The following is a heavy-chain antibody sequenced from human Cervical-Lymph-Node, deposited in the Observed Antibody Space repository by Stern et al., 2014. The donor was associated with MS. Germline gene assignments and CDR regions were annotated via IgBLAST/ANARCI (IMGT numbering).Heavy chain of an antibody. Sequence: QVQLQQWGAGLLKPSETLSLTCAVYGGSFSGYYWSWIRQPPGKGLARIGEINHSGSPNYNPSLKSRVTISVDTSKNQFSLKLSSVTAADTAVYYCARGGKTVTTSNFDYWGQGTLVTVSS. D-gene: IGHD4-17*01. J-gene: IGHJ4*02. CDR2: INHSGSP. V-gene: IGHV4-34*01. CDR3: ARGGKTVTTSNFDY. CDR1: GGSFSGYY.